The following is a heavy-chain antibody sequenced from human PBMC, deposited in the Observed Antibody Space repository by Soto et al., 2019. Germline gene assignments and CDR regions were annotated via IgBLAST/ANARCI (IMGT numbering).Heavy chain of an antibody. CDR3: ARHRDDYGDLSWFDP. J-gene: IGHJ5*02. D-gene: IGHD4-17*01. CDR1: GGSISSSSYY. V-gene: IGHV4-39*01. CDR2: IYYSGST. Sequence: QLQLQESGPGLVKPSETLSLTCTVSGGSISSSSYYWGWIRQPPGKGLEWIGSIYYSGSTYYNPSLKSRVTISVDTSKNQFSLKLSSVTAADTAVYYCARHRDDYGDLSWFDPWGQGTLVTVSP.